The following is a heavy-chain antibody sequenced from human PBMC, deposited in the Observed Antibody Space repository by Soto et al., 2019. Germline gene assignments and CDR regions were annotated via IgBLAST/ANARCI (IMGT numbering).Heavy chain of an antibody. CDR3: AKVDYYFWGGRGVDFEG. CDR2: ISKDGTYK. V-gene: IGHV3-30*18. Sequence: QVHVVESGGGVVQPGKSLRLSYVASGFTFSYYGMHWVRQALGKGLEWVAVISKDGTYKYYGDPGKGRFPISRDNSENKVHLQMDSLRAGEMALYYCAKVDYYFWGGRGVDFEGWGQGTLVTVST. J-gene: IGHJ1*01. D-gene: IGHD3-3*01. CDR1: GFTFSYYG.